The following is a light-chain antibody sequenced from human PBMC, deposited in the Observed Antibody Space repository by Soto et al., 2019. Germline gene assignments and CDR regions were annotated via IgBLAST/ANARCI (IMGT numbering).Light chain of an antibody. V-gene: IGKV4-1*01. CDR3: QQYYSHPLT. CDR2: WAS. Sequence: DFVMTQSPDSLAVSLGGRATINCKSSQSVLYDSNNKNYLAWYQQKPGHPPKLLIHWASTRQSGVPDRSSGSGSGTDFTLTISSLQAEDVAVYYCQQYYSHPLTFGQGTKLEIK. J-gene: IGKJ2*01. CDR1: QSVLYDSNNKNY.